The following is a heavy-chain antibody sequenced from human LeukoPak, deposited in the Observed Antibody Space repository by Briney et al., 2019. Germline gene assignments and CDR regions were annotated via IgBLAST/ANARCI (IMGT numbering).Heavy chain of an antibody. CDR1: GFTFSSYS. CDR2: ISSSSSTI. V-gene: IGHV3-48*01. D-gene: IGHD6-19*01. Sequence: GGSLRLSCAASGFTFSSYSMNWVHQAPGKGLEWVSYISSSSSTIYYADSVKGRFTISRDNAKNSLYLQMNSLRAEDTAVYYCARVEGSGWPDYWGQGTLVTVSS. CDR3: ARVEGSGWPDY. J-gene: IGHJ4*02.